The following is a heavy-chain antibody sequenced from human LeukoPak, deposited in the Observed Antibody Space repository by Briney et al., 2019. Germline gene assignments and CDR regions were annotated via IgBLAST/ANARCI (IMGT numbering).Heavy chain of an antibody. CDR1: GYSFIDYY. D-gene: IGHD6-13*01. Sequence: ASVTVSCKTSGYSFIDYYIHWVRQAPGQGLEWMGWINSNSADTNYAQNFQGRVTMTRDTSIGTAYMELSRLRSDDTALYYCARIGISARGTNFHHWGQGTLVTVSS. V-gene: IGHV1-2*02. J-gene: IGHJ1*01. CDR2: INSNSADT. CDR3: ARIGISARGTNFHH.